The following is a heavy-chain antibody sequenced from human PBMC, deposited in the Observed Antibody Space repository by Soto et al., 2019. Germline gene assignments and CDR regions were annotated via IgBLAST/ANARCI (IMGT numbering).Heavy chain of an antibody. J-gene: IGHJ6*02. V-gene: IGHV3-30*18. Sequence: QVQLVESGGGVVQPGRSLRLSCAASGFTFSSYGMHWGRQAPGKGLEWVAVITYDGSNKYYADSVKGRFTISKDNSKNTLYLQMNSLGAEDTAVYYWANGDLTVITLYGMDVWGQGTTVTVSS. CDR2: ITYDGSNK. CDR1: GFTFSSYG. CDR3: ANGDLTVITLYGMDV. D-gene: IGHD4-17*01.